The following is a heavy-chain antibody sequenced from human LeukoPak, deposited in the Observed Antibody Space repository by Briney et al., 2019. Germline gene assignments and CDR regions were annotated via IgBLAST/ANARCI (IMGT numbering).Heavy chain of an antibody. CDR2: ISYDGSNK. V-gene: IGHV3-30-3*01. Sequence: GGSLRLSCAASGFTFSSYAMHWVRQAPGKGLEWVAVISYDGSNKYYADSVKGRFTISRDNSKNTLYLQMNSLRAEDTAVYYCARGETEVRYSYGYGTSAFDYWGQGTLVTVSS. CDR3: ARGETEVRYSYGYGTSAFDY. CDR1: GFTFSSYA. J-gene: IGHJ4*02. D-gene: IGHD5-18*01.